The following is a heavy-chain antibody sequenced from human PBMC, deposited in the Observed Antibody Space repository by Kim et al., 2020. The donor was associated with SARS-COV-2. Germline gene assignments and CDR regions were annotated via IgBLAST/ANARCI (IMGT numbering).Heavy chain of an antibody. Sequence: PSLKRRVTISVDTSKNQFSLKLSSVTAADTAVYYCARCGWDYYYYYGMDVWGQGTTVTVSS. J-gene: IGHJ6*02. D-gene: IGHD6-19*01. V-gene: IGHV4-34*01. CDR3: ARCGWDYYYYYGMDV.